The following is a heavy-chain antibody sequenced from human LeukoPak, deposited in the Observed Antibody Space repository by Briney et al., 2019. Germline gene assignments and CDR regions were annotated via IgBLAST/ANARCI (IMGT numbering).Heavy chain of an antibody. V-gene: IGHV3-48*03. CDR3: ASTKASYYYGSGSPH. J-gene: IGHJ4*02. CDR2: ISSSGSTI. CDR1: GFTFSSYE. D-gene: IGHD3-10*01. Sequence: PGGSLRLSCAASGFTFSSYEMNWVRQAPGKGLEWVSYISSSGSTIYYADSVKGRCTISRDNAKNSLHLQMNSLRAEDTAVYYCASTKASYYYGSGSPHWGQGTLVTVSS.